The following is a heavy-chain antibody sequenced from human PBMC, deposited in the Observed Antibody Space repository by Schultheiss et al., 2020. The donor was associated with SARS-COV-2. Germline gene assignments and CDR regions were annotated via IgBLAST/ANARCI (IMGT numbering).Heavy chain of an antibody. D-gene: IGHD6-6*01. V-gene: IGHV3-33*01. Sequence: GESQKISCAASGFTFSSYGMHWVRQAPGKGLEWVAVIWYDGSNKYYADSVKGRFTISRDNSKNTLYLQMNSLRAEDTAVYYCARESIAALDYWGQGTLVTVAS. CDR2: IWYDGSNK. J-gene: IGHJ4*02. CDR1: GFTFSSYG. CDR3: ARESIAALDY.